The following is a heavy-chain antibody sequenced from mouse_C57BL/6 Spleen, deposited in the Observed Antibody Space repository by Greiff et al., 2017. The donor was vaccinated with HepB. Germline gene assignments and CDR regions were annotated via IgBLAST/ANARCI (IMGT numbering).Heavy chain of an antibody. CDR2: IYPGDGDT. V-gene: IGHV1-82*01. CDR3: ARRDDYDGGFDY. J-gene: IGHJ2*01. CDR1: GYAFSSSW. Sequence: QVQLKESGPELVKPGASVKISCKASGYAFSSSWMNWVKQRPGKGLEWIGRIYPGDGDTNYNGKFKGKATLTADKSSSTAYMQLSSLTSEDSAVYFCARRDDYDGGFDYWGQGTTLTVSS. D-gene: IGHD2-4*01.